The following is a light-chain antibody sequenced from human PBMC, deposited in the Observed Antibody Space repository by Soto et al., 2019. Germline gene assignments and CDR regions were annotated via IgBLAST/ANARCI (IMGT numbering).Light chain of an antibody. CDR3: QQYGGSLT. V-gene: IGKV3-20*01. CDR1: QSVTGTY. CDR2: GAS. J-gene: IGKJ4*01. Sequence: EIVLTQSPGTLSLSPGERATLSCRASQSVTGTYLAWYQQKPGQPPRLLLYGASRRAAGISDRFSGSGSGTDFTLTIGRLEPEDFAVYYCQQYGGSLTFGGGTKVEIK.